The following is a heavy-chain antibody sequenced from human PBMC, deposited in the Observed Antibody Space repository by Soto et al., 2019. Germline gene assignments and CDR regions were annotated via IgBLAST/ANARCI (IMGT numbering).Heavy chain of an antibody. V-gene: IGHV3-48*03. Sequence: GGSLRLSCAASGFTFSSYEMNWVRQAPGKGLEWVSYISSSGSTIYYADSVKGRFTISRDNAKNSLYLQMNSLRAEDTAVYYCAEDSYYYGMDVWGQGTTVTVSS. CDR3: AEDSYYYGMDV. D-gene: IGHD2-15*01. J-gene: IGHJ6*02. CDR1: GFTFSSYE. CDR2: ISSSGSTI.